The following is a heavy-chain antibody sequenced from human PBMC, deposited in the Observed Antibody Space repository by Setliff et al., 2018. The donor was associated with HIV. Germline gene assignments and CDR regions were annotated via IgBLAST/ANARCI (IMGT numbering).Heavy chain of an antibody. CDR3: ARVASGYDYGWLDP. J-gene: IGHJ5*02. CDR2: LNTDGSST. Sequence: GSLRLSCAASGFTFSSYWMHWVRQAPGKGLVWVSRLNTDGSSTKYADSVKGRFTISRDNAKNTLYLQMDSLRGEDTAVYYCARVASGYDYGWLDPWGQGTLVTVSS. V-gene: IGHV3-74*03. CDR1: GFTFSSYW. D-gene: IGHD5-12*01.